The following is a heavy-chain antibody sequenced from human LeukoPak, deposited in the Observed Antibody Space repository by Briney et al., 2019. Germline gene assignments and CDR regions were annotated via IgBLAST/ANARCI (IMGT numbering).Heavy chain of an antibody. Sequence: APVKVSCKASGYTFTGYYMHWVRQAPGQGLEWMGRINPNSGGTNYAQKFQGRVTMTRDTSISTAYMELSRLRSDDTAVYYCARADSSGWTADYWGQGTLVTVSS. V-gene: IGHV1-2*06. CDR2: INPNSGGT. CDR1: GYTFTGYY. J-gene: IGHJ4*02. CDR3: ARADSSGWTADY. D-gene: IGHD6-19*01.